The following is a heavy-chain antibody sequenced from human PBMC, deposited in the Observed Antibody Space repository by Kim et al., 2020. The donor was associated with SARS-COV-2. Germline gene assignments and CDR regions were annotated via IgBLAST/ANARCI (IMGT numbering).Heavy chain of an antibody. CDR1: GGSISSGSYY. CDR2: IYTSGST. D-gene: IGHD4-17*01. V-gene: IGHV4-61*02. CDR3: ARESPRYGDYGPYYYYGMDG. Sequence: SETLSLTCTVSGGSISSGSYYWSWIRQPAGKGLEWIGRIYTSGSTNYNPSLKSRVTISVDTSKNQFSLKLSSVTAADTAVYYCARESPRYGDYGPYYYYGMDGWGQGTTVTVSS. J-gene: IGHJ6*02.